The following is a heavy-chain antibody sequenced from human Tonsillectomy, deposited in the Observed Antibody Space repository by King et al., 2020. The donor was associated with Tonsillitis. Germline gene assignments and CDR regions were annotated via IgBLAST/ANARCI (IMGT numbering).Heavy chain of an antibody. V-gene: IGHV4-4*07. CDR2: IHTSGST. CDR1: GASMSSYY. J-gene: IGHJ4*02. D-gene: IGHD2-2*01. Sequence: QLQESGPGLVKPSETLSLTCTVSGASMSSYYWSWIRPPAEKGLEWIGRIHTSGSTNYNPSLESRVTMSVDTSKNQFSLKLTSMTAADTAVYYCARDQPVGSTRFDYWGQGFLVTVSS. CDR3: ARDQPVGSTRFDY.